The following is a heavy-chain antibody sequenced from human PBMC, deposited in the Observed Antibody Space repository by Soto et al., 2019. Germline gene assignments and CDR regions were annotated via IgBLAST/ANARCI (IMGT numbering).Heavy chain of an antibody. D-gene: IGHD5-18*01. CDR1: GFTFSDYY. CDR3: ARGWDTHTPYYYYGMDV. V-gene: IGHV3-11*01. CDR2: ISSSGSTI. Sequence: GGSLRLSCAASGFTFSDYYMSWIRQAPGKGLEWVSYISSSGSTIYYVDSVKGRFTISRDNAKNSLYLQMNSLRAEDTAVYYCARGWDTHTPYYYYGMDVWGQGTTVTVSS. J-gene: IGHJ6*02.